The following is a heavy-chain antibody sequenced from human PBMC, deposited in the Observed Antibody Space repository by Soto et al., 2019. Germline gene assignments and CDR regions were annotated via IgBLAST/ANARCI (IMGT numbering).Heavy chain of an antibody. CDR3: ARDQLYYNDISGRPLNAFHA. CDR1: GFTFATYA. J-gene: IGHJ3*01. CDR2: IYGSGDST. Sequence: GVSLRLSCAASGFTFATYAMNWVRQAPGKGLEWVSGIYGSGDSTFYADSVKGRFTISRDNSKNSLYLQMNSLRAEDTAVYYCARDQLYYNDISGRPLNAFHACGQGTMVTAS. D-gene: IGHD3-22*01. V-gene: IGHV3-23*01.